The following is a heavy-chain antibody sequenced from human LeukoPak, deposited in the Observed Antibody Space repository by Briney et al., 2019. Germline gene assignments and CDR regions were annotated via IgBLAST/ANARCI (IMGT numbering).Heavy chain of an antibody. CDR3: AKDTFGSAFDI. J-gene: IGHJ3*02. D-gene: IGHD3-16*01. Sequence: GRSLRLSCGASELTFSTYAMHWVRQAPGKGLEWVALISYDGSNEHYADSVKGRFTISRDNSKNALYLQINSLRADDTAVYFCAKDTFGSAFDIWGQGTMVTVSS. CDR2: ISYDGSNE. CDR1: ELTFSTYA. V-gene: IGHV3-30-3*02.